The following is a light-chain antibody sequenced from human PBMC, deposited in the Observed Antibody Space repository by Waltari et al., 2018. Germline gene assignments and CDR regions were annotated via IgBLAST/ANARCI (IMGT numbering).Light chain of an antibody. Sequence: VLIQSPHTLYLPPGAIATLTCRSSQSVKSYLAWYQQKPGQAPKLLIYDASNRATGIPARFSGSGSGTDFTLTISSLEAEDFAVYYCQQRNNSWTFGQGTKVEIK. J-gene: IGKJ1*01. V-gene: IGKV3-11*01. CDR2: DAS. CDR1: QSVKSY. CDR3: QQRNNSWT.